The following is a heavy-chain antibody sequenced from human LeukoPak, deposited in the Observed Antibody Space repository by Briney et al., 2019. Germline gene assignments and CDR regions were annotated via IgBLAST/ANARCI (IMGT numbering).Heavy chain of an antibody. CDR2: ISGSGGGT. CDR3: AKEREWGIQLSYYYMDV. D-gene: IGHD5-18*01. CDR1: GYTFSRYA. V-gene: IGHV3-23*01. Sequence: GGSLRLSCAASGYTFSRYAMSWVRQAPGKGLEWVSAISGSGGGTFYADSVKGRFTISRHHSKNTLYLQMNSLRAEDTAVYYCAKEREWGIQLSYYYMDVWGKGTTVTVSS. J-gene: IGHJ6*03.